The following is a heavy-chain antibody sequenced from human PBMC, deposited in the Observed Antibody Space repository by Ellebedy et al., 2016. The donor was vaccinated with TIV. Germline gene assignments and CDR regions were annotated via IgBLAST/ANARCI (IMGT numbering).Heavy chain of an antibody. Sequence: GGSLRLSCAASGFRFSACSMNWVRQPPGKGLEWVSSISGDGHAIKYKDSVKGRFTISRDNAKNSLSLQMDSLRAEDMGIYYCATDRGEGGLLSFFDLWGQGTLVTVST. V-gene: IGHV3-21*01. D-gene: IGHD3-10*01. CDR1: GFRFSACS. CDR3: ATDRGEGGLLSFFDL. CDR2: ISGDGHAI. J-gene: IGHJ4*02.